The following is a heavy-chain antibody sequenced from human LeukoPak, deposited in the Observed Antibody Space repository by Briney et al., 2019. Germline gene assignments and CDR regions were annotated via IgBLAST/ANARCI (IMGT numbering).Heavy chain of an antibody. CDR1: GFTFSSYA. J-gene: IGHJ6*02. V-gene: IGHV3-23*01. CDR2: ISGSGGNT. D-gene: IGHD2-2*02. CDR3: AKDGIVVVPAAIRETAQKLPYYYYGMDV. Sequence: GGSLRLSCAASGFTFSSYAMSWVRQAPGKGLEWVSVISGSGGNTYYADSVKGRFTISRDNSKNTLYLQMNSLRAEDTAVYYCAKDGIVVVPAAIRETAQKLPYYYYGMDVWGQGTTVTVSS.